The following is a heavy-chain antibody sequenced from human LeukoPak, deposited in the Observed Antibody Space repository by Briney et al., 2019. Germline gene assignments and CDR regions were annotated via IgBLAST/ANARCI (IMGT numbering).Heavy chain of an antibody. CDR1: GFSVSNYG. Sequence: GGSLRLSCAASGFSVSNYGMYWVRQAPGRGLEWVAFIPCSGSNQYYVDSVKGRFTISKDNSKNTLYLQMNSLRAEDMAVYYCGKDPYCSALYYYYMDVWGKGTTVTVSS. CDR3: GKDPYCSALYYYYMDV. V-gene: IGHV3-30*02. CDR2: IPCSGSNQ. D-gene: IGHD2-15*01. J-gene: IGHJ6*03.